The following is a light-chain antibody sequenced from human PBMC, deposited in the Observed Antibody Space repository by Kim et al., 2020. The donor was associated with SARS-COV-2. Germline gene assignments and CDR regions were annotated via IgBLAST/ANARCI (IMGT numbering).Light chain of an antibody. Sequence: ASVGDRVTISGRASQSISSYLNWYQQKPGKAPKLLIYAASSLQSGVPSRVSGSGSGTDFTLTISSLQPEDFATYYCQQSYSTSWTFGQGTKVDIK. CDR2: AAS. CDR1: QSISSY. J-gene: IGKJ1*01. CDR3: QQSYSTSWT. V-gene: IGKV1-39*01.